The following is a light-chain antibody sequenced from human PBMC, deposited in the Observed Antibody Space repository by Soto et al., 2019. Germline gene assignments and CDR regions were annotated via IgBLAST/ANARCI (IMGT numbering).Light chain of an antibody. CDR3: QQYNVWPYT. CDR2: GAS. J-gene: IGKJ2*01. V-gene: IGKV3-15*01. CDR1: QSVGSN. Sequence: EIVLTQSPATLSVSPGERATLSCRASQSVGSNLAWYQQKPGQAPRLLIYGASTRDTGIAARFSGSGSGTEFTLTISSLQSEDFAVYYCQQYNVWPYTFGQGTQLEIK.